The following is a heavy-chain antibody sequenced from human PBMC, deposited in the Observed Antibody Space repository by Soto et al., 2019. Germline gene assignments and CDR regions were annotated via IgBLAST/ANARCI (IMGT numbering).Heavy chain of an antibody. V-gene: IGHV4-59*11. CDR3: ARATTMVRGVRRYYYGMDV. Sequence: TSETLSLTCTVSGGSISGHYWSWIRQPPGKGLEWIGYIFYRGGTNYNPSLKSRVTISVDTSKNQFSLKLSSVTAADTAVYYCARATTMVRGVRRYYYGMDVWGQGTTVTVSS. CDR2: IFYRGGT. CDR1: GGSISGHY. D-gene: IGHD3-10*01. J-gene: IGHJ6*02.